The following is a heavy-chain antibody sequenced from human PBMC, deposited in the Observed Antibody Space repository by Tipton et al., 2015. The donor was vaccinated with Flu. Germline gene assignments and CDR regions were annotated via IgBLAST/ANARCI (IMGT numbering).Heavy chain of an antibody. CDR2: IYSSGST. V-gene: IGHV4-4*07. CDR3: ARSSGSGTDEIYDY. CDR1: GGSLSSFY. D-gene: IGHD3-10*01. J-gene: IGHJ4*02. Sequence: TLSLTCTVSGGSLSSFYWSWIRQPAGKGLEWIGRIYSSGSTKYSPAFKSRVTLSVDTSKNQCSLNLCSVTASDTDLCFCARSSGSGTDEIYDYWGQGTLVTGSS.